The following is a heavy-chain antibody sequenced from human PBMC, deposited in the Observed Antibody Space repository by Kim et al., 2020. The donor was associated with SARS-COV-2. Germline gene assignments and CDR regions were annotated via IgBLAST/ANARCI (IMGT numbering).Heavy chain of an antibody. Sequence: GGSLRLSCAASGFTFSSYAMSWVRQAPGKGLEWVSAFSGSGGSTYYADSVKGRFTISRDNSKNTLYLQMNSLRAEDTAVYYCAKDYIVATFRGGTFYYWGQETLVTVSS. CDR2: FSGSGGST. V-gene: IGHV3-23*01. CDR3: AKDYIVATFRGGTFYY. CDR1: GFTFSSYA. D-gene: IGHD5-12*01. J-gene: IGHJ4*02.